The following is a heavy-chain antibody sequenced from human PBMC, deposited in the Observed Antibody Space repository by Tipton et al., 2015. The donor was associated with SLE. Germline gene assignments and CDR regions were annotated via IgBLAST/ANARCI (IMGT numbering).Heavy chain of an antibody. CDR2: IYTSGST. CDR3: ARDIGIAAQRGWFDP. D-gene: IGHD6-13*01. Sequence: TLSLTCTVSGGSISSYYWSWIRQPAGKGLVWIGHIYTSGSTNYNPSLKSRVTMSVDTSKNQFSLKLSSVTAADTAVYYCARDIGIAAQRGWFDPWGQGTLVTVSS. V-gene: IGHV4-4*07. CDR1: GGSISSYY. J-gene: IGHJ5*02.